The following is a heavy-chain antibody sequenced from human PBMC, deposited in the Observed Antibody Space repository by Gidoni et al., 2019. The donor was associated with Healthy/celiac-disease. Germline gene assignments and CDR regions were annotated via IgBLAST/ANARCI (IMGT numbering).Heavy chain of an antibody. V-gene: IGHV3-23*01. Sequence: EVQLLESWGGLVQPGGSLRLSCAASGFTFRSYAMSWVRQAPGKGLEWVSAISGSGGSTYYADSVKGRFTISRDNSKNTLYLQMNSLRAEDTAVYYCASAFESVITMIVVVTPSSVDYWGQGTLVTVSS. D-gene: IGHD3-22*01. J-gene: IGHJ4*02. CDR1: GFTFRSYA. CDR3: ASAFESVITMIVVVTPSSVDY. CDR2: ISGSGGST.